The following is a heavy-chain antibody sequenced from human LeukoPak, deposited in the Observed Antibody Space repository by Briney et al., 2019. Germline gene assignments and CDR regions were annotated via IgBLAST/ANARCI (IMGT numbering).Heavy chain of an antibody. Sequence: GGSLRLSCAASGFTFSSYGMHWVRQAPGKGLEWVAVIWYDGSIKYYGDSVKGRFTISRDNPKNTLYLQMNSLRAEDTAVYYCARDPCTNGVCYYDYWGQGTLVTVSS. D-gene: IGHD2-8*01. CDR3: ARDPCTNGVCYYDY. V-gene: IGHV3-33*01. CDR1: GFTFSSYG. CDR2: IWYDGSIK. J-gene: IGHJ4*02.